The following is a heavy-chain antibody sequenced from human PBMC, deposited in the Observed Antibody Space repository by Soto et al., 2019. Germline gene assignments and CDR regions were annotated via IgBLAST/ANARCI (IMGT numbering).Heavy chain of an antibody. Sequence: GGSLRLSCDTSGFTFASASMSWVRQAPGKGLEWVSSVTPSGDATYSEDSVKGRFTISRDNSKNTLYLQMNSLRVEDTAVYYCARLTTSWGQGNLVTVSS. V-gene: IGHV3-23*01. CDR1: GFTFASAS. J-gene: IGHJ5*02. CDR2: VTPSGDAT. CDR3: ARLTTS.